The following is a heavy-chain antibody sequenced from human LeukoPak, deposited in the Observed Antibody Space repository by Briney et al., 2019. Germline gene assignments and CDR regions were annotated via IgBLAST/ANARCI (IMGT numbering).Heavy chain of an antibody. Sequence: PGGSLRLSCAASEFTVSGNYMSWVRQAPGKGLEWVSVIYSGGSTYYADSVKGRFTISRDNSKNTLYLQMNSMRAEDTAIYYCTSGYSYGYVGYWGQGTLVTVSS. CDR3: TSGYSYGYVGY. CDR1: EFTVSGNY. CDR2: IYSGGST. V-gene: IGHV3-66*01. J-gene: IGHJ4*02. D-gene: IGHD5-18*01.